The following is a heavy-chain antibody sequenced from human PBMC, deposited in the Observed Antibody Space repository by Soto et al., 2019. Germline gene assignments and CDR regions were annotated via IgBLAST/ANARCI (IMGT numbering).Heavy chain of an antibody. D-gene: IGHD4-4*01. J-gene: IGHJ4*02. V-gene: IGHV3-7*03. CDR2: IKHDGSLQ. CDR3: ARAPYSNAWYRFAF. Sequence: PGGSLRLSCEASGFTFSGYWMSWVRQAPGKGLEWVADIKHDGSLQYYVDSVKGRFTISRDNAKKLLYLQMNGLRAEDTALYYCARAPYSNAWYRFAFWGQGTLVTVSS. CDR1: GFTFSGYW.